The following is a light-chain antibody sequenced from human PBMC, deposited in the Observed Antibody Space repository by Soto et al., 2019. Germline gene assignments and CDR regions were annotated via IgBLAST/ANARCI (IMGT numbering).Light chain of an antibody. CDR2: KAS. CDR1: QSISSW. V-gene: IGKV1-5*03. CDR3: QPYHGPST. J-gene: IGKJ1*01. Sequence: DFQMTQSPSTLSASVGDRVTITCRTCQSISSWLAWYQQQSGKAPKLLIYKASSLETGGPSRFSGSESETEFTLTISSLQSDDFGTYYCQPYHGPSTFGQGTKVEIK.